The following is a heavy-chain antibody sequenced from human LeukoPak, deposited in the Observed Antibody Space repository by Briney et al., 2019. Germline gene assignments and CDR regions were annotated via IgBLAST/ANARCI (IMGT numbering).Heavy chain of an antibody. CDR2: IIPIFGTA. CDR3: ARDSAEVVVAATHWFDP. V-gene: IGHV1-69*06. J-gene: IGHJ5*02. Sequence: GASVKVSCKASGYTFTGYYMHWVRQAPGQGLEWMGGIIPIFGTANYAQKFQGRVTITADKSTSTAYMELSGLRSEDTAVYYCARDSAEVVVAATHWFDPCGQGTLVTVSS. CDR1: GYTFTGYY. D-gene: IGHD2-15*01.